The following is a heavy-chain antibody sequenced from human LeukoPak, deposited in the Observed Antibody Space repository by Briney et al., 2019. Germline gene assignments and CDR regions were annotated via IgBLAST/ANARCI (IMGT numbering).Heavy chain of an antibody. Sequence: MSSETLSLTCTVSGGSISSSSYYWGWTRQPPGKGLELIGSIYYSGSTYYNPSLKSRVTISVDTSKNQFSLKLSSVTAADTAVYYCARQLGYCSSTSCYADKVDYWGQGTLVTVSS. CDR3: ARQLGYCSSTSCYADKVDY. V-gene: IGHV4-39*01. CDR1: GGSISSSSYY. D-gene: IGHD2-2*01. J-gene: IGHJ4*02. CDR2: IYYSGST.